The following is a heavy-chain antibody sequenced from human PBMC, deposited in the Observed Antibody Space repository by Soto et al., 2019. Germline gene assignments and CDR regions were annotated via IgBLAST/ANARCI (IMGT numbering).Heavy chain of an antibody. CDR3: ARGYCSGGSCYWGQYYFDY. Sequence: SGTLSLTCTVSGGSISISSYYWGWIRQPPGKGLEWIGSIYYSGSTYYNPSLKSRVTISLDTSKNQFSLKLSSVTAADTAVYYCARGYCSGGSCYWGQYYFDYWGQGTLVTV. CDR2: IYYSGST. J-gene: IGHJ4*02. D-gene: IGHD2-15*01. CDR1: GGSISISSYY. V-gene: IGHV4-39*01.